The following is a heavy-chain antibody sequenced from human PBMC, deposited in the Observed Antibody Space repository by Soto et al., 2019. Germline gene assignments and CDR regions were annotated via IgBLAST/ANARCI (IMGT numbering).Heavy chain of an antibody. CDR1: GFTFSSYA. CDR3: AKDLDSSGSWFHRGYYYYYGMDV. D-gene: IGHD6-13*01. CDR2: ISGSGGST. J-gene: IGHJ6*02. V-gene: IGHV3-23*01. Sequence: GGSLRLSCAASGFTFSSYAMSWVRQAPGKGLEWVSAISGSGGSTYYADSVKGRFTISRDNSKNTLYLQMNSLRAEDTAVYYCAKDLDSSGSWFHRGYYYYYGMDVWGQGTTVTVSS.